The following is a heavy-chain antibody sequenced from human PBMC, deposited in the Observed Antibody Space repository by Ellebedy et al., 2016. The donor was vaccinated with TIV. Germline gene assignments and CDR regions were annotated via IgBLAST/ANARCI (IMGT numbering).Heavy chain of an antibody. CDR1: GGTFNSFP. Sequence: AASVKVSCKTSGGTFNSFPISWVRQAPGQGLEWMGGIIPILRTGNYAPKFQGRVTITADESTSTAYMELSSLTFEDTAVYYCARPRNTSSWYAGLDVWGQGTTVTVSS. CDR3: ARPRNTSSWYAGLDV. J-gene: IGHJ6*02. CDR2: IIPILRTG. V-gene: IGHV1-69*13. D-gene: IGHD6-13*01.